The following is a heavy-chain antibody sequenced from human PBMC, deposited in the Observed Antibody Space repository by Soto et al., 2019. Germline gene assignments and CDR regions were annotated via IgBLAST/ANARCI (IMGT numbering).Heavy chain of an antibody. CDR1: GYTFTNYA. J-gene: IGHJ3*01. Sequence: GASVKVSCKASGYTFTNYAFHWVRQAPGQSLDWMGWISPANGDTEYSQKFQDRVAITWNTSASTAYMELTSLTSEDTAVYYCARILVGAFDLWRQGTMVTVSS. D-gene: IGHD3-22*01. V-gene: IGHV1-3*01. CDR2: ISPANGDT. CDR3: ARILVGAFDL.